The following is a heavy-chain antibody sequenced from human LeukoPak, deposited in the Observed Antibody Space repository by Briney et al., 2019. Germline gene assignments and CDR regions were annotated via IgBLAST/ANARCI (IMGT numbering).Heavy chain of an antibody. Sequence: GGSPRLSCAASGFTFSNVWMSWVRQAPGKGREWGGRIKSKTDGGTTDHAAPVKGTFTISRDDSKNTLYLQMNSLKIEDTAVYYCTYGWDRFVYWGQGTLVTVSS. J-gene: IGHJ4*02. CDR2: IKSKTDGGTT. CDR3: TYGWDRFVY. CDR1: GFTFSNVW. D-gene: IGHD6-19*01. V-gene: IGHV3-15*01.